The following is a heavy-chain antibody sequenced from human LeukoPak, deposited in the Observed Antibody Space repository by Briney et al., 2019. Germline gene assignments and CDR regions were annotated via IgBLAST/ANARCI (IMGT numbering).Heavy chain of an antibody. Sequence: GGSLRLSXAASGFTFGSYAMSWVRQAPGKGLEWVSAISGSGGSTYYADSVKGRFTISRDNSKNTLYLQMNSLRAEDTAVYYCAKDRGGWYGDYFDYWGQGTLVTVSS. CDR3: AKDRGGWYGDYFDY. D-gene: IGHD6-19*01. J-gene: IGHJ4*02. CDR1: GFTFGSYA. CDR2: ISGSGGST. V-gene: IGHV3-23*01.